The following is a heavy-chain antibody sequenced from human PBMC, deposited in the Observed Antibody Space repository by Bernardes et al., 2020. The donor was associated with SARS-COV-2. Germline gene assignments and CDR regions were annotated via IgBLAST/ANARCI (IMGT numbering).Heavy chain of an antibody. CDR1: GFTPSESP. CDR3: VKERPVGDY. Sequence: GRSLRLSCSGSGFTPSESPMHWVRQTPGQGLEYVSRTSDNGPTTHYGDSVKGRFTISRDTSKNTMYLQMNSLRVEDTAVYWCVKERPVGDYWGQGILVTVSS. J-gene: IGHJ4*02. D-gene: IGHD3-10*01. CDR2: TSDNGPTT. V-gene: IGHV3-64D*06.